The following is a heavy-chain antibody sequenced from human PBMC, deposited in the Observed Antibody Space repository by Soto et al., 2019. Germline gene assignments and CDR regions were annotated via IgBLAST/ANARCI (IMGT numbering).Heavy chain of an antibody. D-gene: IGHD6-13*01. CDR1: GFTFSSYG. CDR3: ARELAAAGHYYYYYYGMDV. Sequence: LRLSCAASGFTFSSYGMHWVRQAPGKGLEWVAVIWYDGSNKYYADSVKGRFTISRDNSKNTLYLQMNSLRAEDTAVYYCARELAAAGHYYYYYYGMDVWGQGTTVTVSS. CDR2: IWYDGSNK. J-gene: IGHJ6*02. V-gene: IGHV3-33*01.